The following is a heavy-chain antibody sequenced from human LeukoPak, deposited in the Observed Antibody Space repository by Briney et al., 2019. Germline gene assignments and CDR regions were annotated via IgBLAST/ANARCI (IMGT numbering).Heavy chain of an antibody. D-gene: IGHD6-19*01. CDR3: ARDLTAVASHGNWFDP. V-gene: IGHV4-4*07. Sequence: PSETLSLTCTVSGGSISSYYWSWIRQPAGKGLEWIGRIYTSGSTNYNPSLKSRVTMSVDTSKNQFSLKLSSVTAADTAVYYCARDLTAVASHGNWFDPWGQGTLVTVSS. CDR1: GGSISSYY. CDR2: IYTSGST. J-gene: IGHJ5*02.